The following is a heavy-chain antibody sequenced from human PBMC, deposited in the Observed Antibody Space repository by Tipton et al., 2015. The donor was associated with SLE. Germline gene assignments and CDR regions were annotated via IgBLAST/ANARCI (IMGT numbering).Heavy chain of an antibody. J-gene: IGHJ4*02. CDR3: ARTKSGDYGFDY. Sequence: QLVQSGAEVRTPGASVKVSCKASGYTLTHYAMNWVRQPPGQGLEWMGWINTNTGSPRYAQDFTGRFVFSLDASVNTAYLQINSLKAEVAAVYYCARTKSGDYGFDYWGQATLVTVSS. CDR1: GYTLTHYA. CDR2: INTNTGSP. D-gene: IGHD4-17*01. V-gene: IGHV7-4-1*02.